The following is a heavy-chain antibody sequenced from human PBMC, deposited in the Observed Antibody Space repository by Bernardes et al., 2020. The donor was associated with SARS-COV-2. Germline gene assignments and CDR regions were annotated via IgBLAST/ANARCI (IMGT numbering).Heavy chain of an antibody. CDR1: GFTVSSNY. Sequence: GLSLRLSCAASGFTVSSNYMSWVRQAPGKGLEWVSVIYSGGSTYYADSVKGRFTISRDNSKNTLYLQMNSLRAEDTAVYYCAREMILWFGEFQSDYYYGMDVWGQGTTVTVSS. CDR2: IYSGGST. V-gene: IGHV3-53*01. CDR3: AREMILWFGEFQSDYYYGMDV. D-gene: IGHD3-10*01. J-gene: IGHJ6*02.